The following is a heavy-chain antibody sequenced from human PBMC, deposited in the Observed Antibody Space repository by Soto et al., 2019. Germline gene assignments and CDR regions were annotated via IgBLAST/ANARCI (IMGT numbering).Heavy chain of an antibody. V-gene: IGHV1-69*02. D-gene: IGHD5-12*01. CDR2: IIPILGIA. CDR3: ARGRSGPSGYEDY. J-gene: IGHJ4*02. CDR1: GGTFSSYT. Sequence: QVQLVQSGAEVKKPGSSVKVSCKASGGTFSSYTISWVRQAPGQGLEWMGRIIPILGIANYAQKFQGRVTITADQSTSTAYMELSSLRSEDTAVYYCARGRSGPSGYEDYWGQGTLVTVSS.